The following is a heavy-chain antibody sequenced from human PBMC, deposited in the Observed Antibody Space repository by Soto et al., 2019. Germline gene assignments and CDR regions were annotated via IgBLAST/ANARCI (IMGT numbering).Heavy chain of an antibody. Sequence: EVQLVESGGGLVKPGGSLRLSCAASGFIFSDYSMNWVRQAPGKGLEWVSSIIGSSTYMYYADSVKGRFTISRDNVKNSLYLQMNSLSAEDTAVYYCARHSSWDYWGQGILVTVSS. CDR2: IIGSSTYM. D-gene: IGHD6-13*01. CDR3: ARHSSWDY. V-gene: IGHV3-21*01. CDR1: GFIFSDYS. J-gene: IGHJ4*02.